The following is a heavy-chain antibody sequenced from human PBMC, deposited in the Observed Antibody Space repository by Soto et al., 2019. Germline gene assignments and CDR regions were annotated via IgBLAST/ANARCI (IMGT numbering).Heavy chain of an antibody. V-gene: IGHV3-30-3*01. CDR1: GFTFSSYA. J-gene: IGHJ5*02. D-gene: IGHD3-22*01. Sequence: QTGGSLRLSCAASGFTFSSYAMHWVRQAPGKGLEWVAVISYDGSNKYYADSVKGRFTISRDNSKNTLYLQMNSLRAEDTAVYYCARDSCNYYYDSSGYCGVYNWFDPWGQGTLVTVSS. CDR2: ISYDGSNK. CDR3: ARDSCNYYYDSSGYCGVYNWFDP.